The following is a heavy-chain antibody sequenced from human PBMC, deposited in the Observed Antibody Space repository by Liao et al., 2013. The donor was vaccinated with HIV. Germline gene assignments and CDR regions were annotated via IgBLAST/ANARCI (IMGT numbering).Heavy chain of an antibody. J-gene: IGHJ5*02. Sequence: QLQLQESGPGLVKPSETLSLTCTVSGDSISYYYWSWIRQPAGKGLEWIGRIYSSGSANYNPSLKSRVTMSVDTSKNQFSLKLRSVTAADTAVYYCARTDQYYDFWNGYENWFDPWGQGTLVTVSS. CDR3: ARTDQYYDFWNGYENWFDP. CDR2: IYSSGSA. CDR1: GDSISYYY. D-gene: IGHD3-3*01. V-gene: IGHV4-4*07.